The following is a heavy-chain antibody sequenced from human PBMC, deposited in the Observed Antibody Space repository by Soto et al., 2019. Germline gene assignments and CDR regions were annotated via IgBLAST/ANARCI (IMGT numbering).Heavy chain of an antibody. J-gene: IGHJ6*02. CDR1: GGSFSGYY. CDR2: INHSGST. D-gene: IGHD4-17*01. Sequence: QVQLQQWGAGLLKPSETLSLTCAVYGGSFSGYYWSWIRQPPGKGLEWIGEINHSGSTNYNPSLKSRITISVDTSKNQFSLKLSSVTAADTAVYYCARDSHYGDYLYYYYYYGMDVWGQGTTVTVSS. CDR3: ARDSHYGDYLYYYYYYGMDV. V-gene: IGHV4-34*01.